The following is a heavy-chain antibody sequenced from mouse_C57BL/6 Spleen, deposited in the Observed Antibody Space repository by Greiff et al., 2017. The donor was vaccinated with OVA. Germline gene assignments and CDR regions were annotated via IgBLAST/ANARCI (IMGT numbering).Heavy chain of an antibody. Sequence: VQLQQPGTELVKPGASVKLSCKASGYTFTSYWMHWVKQRPGQGLEWIGNINPSNGGTNYNEKLKSKATLTVDKSSSTAYMQLSSLTSEDSAVYYCARSRAYYSNYEGYWYFDVWGTGTTVTVSS. CDR2: INPSNGGT. V-gene: IGHV1-53*01. D-gene: IGHD2-5*01. CDR1: GYTFTSYW. J-gene: IGHJ1*03. CDR3: ARSRAYYSNYEGYWYFDV.